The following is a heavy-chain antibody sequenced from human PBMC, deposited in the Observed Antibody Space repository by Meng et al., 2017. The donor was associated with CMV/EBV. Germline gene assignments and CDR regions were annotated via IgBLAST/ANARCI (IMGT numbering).Heavy chain of an antibody. Sequence: VRLVGSGGGEVTPGRSVRLACEASGFTFRSFAMHWVRQAPGKGLEWVAVISYDGSNNYYADSVKGRFTISRDNSKNTLYLQMNSLRAEDTAVYYCAPGWFDPWGQGTLVTVSS. CDR2: ISYDGSNN. J-gene: IGHJ5*02. CDR3: APGWFDP. CDR1: GFTFRSFA. V-gene: IGHV3-30-3*01.